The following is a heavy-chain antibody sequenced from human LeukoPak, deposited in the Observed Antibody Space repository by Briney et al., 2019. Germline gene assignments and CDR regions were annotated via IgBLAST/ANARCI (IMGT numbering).Heavy chain of an antibody. V-gene: IGHV3-43*02. CDR3: AKENYCSGGSCYSGFDY. CDR1: GFTLDDYA. D-gene: IGHD2-15*01. Sequence: PGGSLRLSCAASGFTLDDYAMHWVRQAPGKGLEWVSLISGDGGSTYYADSVKGRFTISRDNSKNSLYLQMNSLRTEDTASYYCAKENYCSGGSCYSGFDYWGQGTLVTVSS. J-gene: IGHJ4*02. CDR2: ISGDGGST.